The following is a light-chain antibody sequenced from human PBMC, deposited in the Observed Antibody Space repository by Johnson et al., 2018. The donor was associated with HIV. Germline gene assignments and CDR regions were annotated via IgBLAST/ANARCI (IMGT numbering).Light chain of an antibody. CDR1: SYNIGNSY. V-gene: IGLV1-51*02. Sequence: QSVLTQPPSVSAAPGQKVTISCSGSSYNIGNSYVSWYQQLPGTAPKLLIYENNKRPSGIPDRFSGSKSGTSATLGITGLQTEDEADYYCETWDSSLTGVFGTGTKVTVL. CDR2: ENN. CDR3: ETWDSSLTGV. J-gene: IGLJ1*01.